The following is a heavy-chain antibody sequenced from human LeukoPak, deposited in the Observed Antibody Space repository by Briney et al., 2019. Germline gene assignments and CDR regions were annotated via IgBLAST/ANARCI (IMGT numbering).Heavy chain of an antibody. CDR1: GFTFSSYA. J-gene: IGHJ4*02. D-gene: IGHD4-23*01. CDR3: AKDTLYIYGGNRGSNFDY. Sequence: SGGSLRLSCAASGFTFSSYAMSWVRQAPGKGLEWVSAISGSGGSTYYADSVKGRFTISRDNSKNTLYLRMNSLRAEDTAVYYCAKDTLYIYGGNRGSNFDYWGQGTLVTVSS. CDR2: ISGSGGST. V-gene: IGHV3-23*01.